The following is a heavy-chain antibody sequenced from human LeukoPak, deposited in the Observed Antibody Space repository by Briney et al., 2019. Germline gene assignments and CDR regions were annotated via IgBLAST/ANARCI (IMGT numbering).Heavy chain of an antibody. CDR1: GYTLTSYA. J-gene: IGHJ4*02. Sequence: ASVKVSCKASGYTLTSYAMNWVRQAPGQGLEWMGWINTNTGNPTYAQGFTGRFVFSLDTSVSTAYLQISSLKAEDTALYYCAREVAPGGFDYWGQGTLVTVSS. V-gene: IGHV7-4-1*02. CDR2: INTNTGNP. D-gene: IGHD4-23*01. CDR3: AREVAPGGFDY.